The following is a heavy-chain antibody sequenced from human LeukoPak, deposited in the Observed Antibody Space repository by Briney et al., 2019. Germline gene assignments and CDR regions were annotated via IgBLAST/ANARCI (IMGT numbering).Heavy chain of an antibody. J-gene: IGHJ4*02. D-gene: IGHD3-9*01. CDR1: GYSISSGYY. CDR3: ASLPHKREYFDWLLSYYFDY. CDR2: IYYSGST. Sequence: PSETLSLTCTVSGYSISSGYYWGWIRQPPGKGLEWIGSIYYSGSTYYNPSLKSRVTISVDTSKNQFSLKLSSVTAADTAVYYCASLPHKREYFDWLLSYYFDYWGQGTLVTVSS. V-gene: IGHV4-38-2*02.